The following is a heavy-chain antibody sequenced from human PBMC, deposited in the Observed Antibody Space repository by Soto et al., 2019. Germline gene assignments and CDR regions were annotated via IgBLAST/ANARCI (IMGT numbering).Heavy chain of an antibody. D-gene: IGHD2-15*01. CDR1: GGTFSSYA. Sequence: QVQLVQSGAEVKKPGSSVKVSCKASGGTFSSYAISWVRQAPGQGLEWMGGIIPIFGTANYAQKFQGRVTITADESTSTAYMELSSLRSEDKAVYYCARDRSGYCSGGSCYSDYYYGMDVWGQGTTVTVSS. V-gene: IGHV1-69*01. CDR2: IIPIFGTA. J-gene: IGHJ6*02. CDR3: ARDRSGYCSGGSCYSDYYYGMDV.